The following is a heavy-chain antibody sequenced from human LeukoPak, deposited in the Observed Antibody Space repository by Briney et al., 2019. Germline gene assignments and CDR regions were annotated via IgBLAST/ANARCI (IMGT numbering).Heavy chain of an antibody. CDR3: TAEYRDSSGWYGAFDI. V-gene: IGHV3-15*01. J-gene: IGHJ3*02. CDR2: IKSKTDGGAT. Sequence: GGSLRLSCAASGFISTNAWMSWVRQAPGKGLEWVGRIKSKTDGGATDFAAPVKGRFTISRDDSRNTLYLHMNSLRIEDTAVYFCTAEYRDSSGWYGAFDIWAKGQWSPSLQ. D-gene: IGHD6-19*01. CDR1: GFISTNAW.